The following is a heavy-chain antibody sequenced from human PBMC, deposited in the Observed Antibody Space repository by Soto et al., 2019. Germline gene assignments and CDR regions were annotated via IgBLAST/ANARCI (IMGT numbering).Heavy chain of an antibody. J-gene: IGHJ4*02. CDR3: ARDAPGETPD. V-gene: IGHV4-31*03. CDR2: ITYRGTT. D-gene: IGHD2-2*01. Sequence: QVQLQESGPGLVRPSQTLSLTCTVSGGSITNGDYYWNCLRQHPGKGLEWIGYITYRGTTFYNPSLKSRVFISVETSKNQFSLNLSSVTAADTAVYFCARDAPGETPDWGQGTLVTVSS. CDR1: GGSITNGDYY.